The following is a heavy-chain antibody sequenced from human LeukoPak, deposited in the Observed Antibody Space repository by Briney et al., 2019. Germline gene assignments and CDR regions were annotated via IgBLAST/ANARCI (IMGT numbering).Heavy chain of an antibody. CDR2: IYTSEST. D-gene: IGHD3-10*01. CDR1: GGSISSSNYY. V-gene: IGHV4-61*02. Sequence: SETLSLACTVSGGSISSSNYYWSWIRQPAGKGLEWIGRIYTSESTNYNPSLKSRVTISVDTSRNQFSLKLSSVTAADTAVYYCARGLWFGDENPPYFDYWGQGVLVTVSS. J-gene: IGHJ4*02. CDR3: ARGLWFGDENPPYFDY.